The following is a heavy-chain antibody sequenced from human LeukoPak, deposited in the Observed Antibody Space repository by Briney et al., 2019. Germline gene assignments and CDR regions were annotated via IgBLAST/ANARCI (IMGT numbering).Heavy chain of an antibody. CDR2: INHSGST. CDR3: ARQRLVRFDP. CDR1: GGSFSGYY. Sequence: SGTLSLTCAVYGGSFSGYYWSWIRQPPGKGLEWIGEINHSGSTNYNPSLKSRVTISVDTSKNQFSLKLSSVTAADTAVYYCARQRLVRFDPWGQGTLVTVSS. V-gene: IGHV4-34*01. J-gene: IGHJ5*02. D-gene: IGHD6-6*01.